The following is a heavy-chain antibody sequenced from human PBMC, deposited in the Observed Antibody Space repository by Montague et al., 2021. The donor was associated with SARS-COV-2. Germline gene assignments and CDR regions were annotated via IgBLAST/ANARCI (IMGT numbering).Heavy chain of an antibody. V-gene: IGHV6-1*01. CDR2: TYYRSKWYN. CDR3: TSGREGNYNVMDV. Sequence: CAISGDSVPINSATWNWVRQSPSRGLEWLGRTYYRSKWYNDYAVSVRCRVTINPDTSKNQFSLQLNSVTPEDTAIYYCTSGREGNYNVMDVWGQGTTVTVSS. J-gene: IGHJ6*02. D-gene: IGHD1-1*01. CDR1: GDSVPINSAT.